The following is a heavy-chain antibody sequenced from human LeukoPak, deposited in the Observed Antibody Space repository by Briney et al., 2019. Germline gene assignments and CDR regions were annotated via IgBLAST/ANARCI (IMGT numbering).Heavy chain of an antibody. CDR3: AGGYGDYWLSWFDP. CDR2: IIPIFGTA. D-gene: IGHD4-17*01. V-gene: IGHV1-69*01. CDR1: GGTFSSYA. Sequence: SVKVSCKASGGTFSSYAISWVRQAPGQGLEWMGGIIPIFGTANYAQKFQGRVTITADESTSTAYMELSSLRSEDTAVYYCAGGYGDYWLSWFDPWGQGTLVTVSS. J-gene: IGHJ5*02.